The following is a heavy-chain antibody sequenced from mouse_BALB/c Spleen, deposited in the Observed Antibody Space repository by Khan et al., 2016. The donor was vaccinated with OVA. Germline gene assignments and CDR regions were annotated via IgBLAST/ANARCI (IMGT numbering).Heavy chain of an antibody. V-gene: IGHV2-6-7*01. D-gene: IGHD1-2*01. CDR3: ARELRLEGFAY. CDR2: IWGDGST. J-gene: IGHJ3*01. Sequence: QVQLKQSGPGLVAPSQSLSITCTVSGFSLTDYGVNWVRQPPGKGLEWLGMIWGDGSTDYNSALKSRLSISKDNSKSQVFLKMNSLQTDDTARYYCARELRLEGFAYWGQGTLVTVSA. CDR1: GFSLTDYG.